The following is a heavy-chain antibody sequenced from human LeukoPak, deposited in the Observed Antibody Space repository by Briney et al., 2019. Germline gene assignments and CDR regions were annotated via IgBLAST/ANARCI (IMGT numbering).Heavy chain of an antibody. J-gene: IGHJ3*02. CDR3: ARYSGSYKHAFDI. V-gene: IGHV3-30*03. CDR2: ISYDGSNK. D-gene: IGHD1-26*01. CDR1: GFTFSDYY. Sequence: GGSLRLSCAASGFTFSDYYMSWIRQAPGKGLEWVALISYDGSNKYYADSVKGRFTISRDNSKNTLYLQMNSLRAEDTAVYYCARYSGSYKHAFDIWGQGTMVTVSS.